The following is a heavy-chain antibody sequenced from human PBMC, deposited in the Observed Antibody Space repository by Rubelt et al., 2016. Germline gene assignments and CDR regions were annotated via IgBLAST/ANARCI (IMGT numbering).Heavy chain of an antibody. Sequence: EVQLVESGGGLVQPGGSLRLSCAASGFTFSSYSMNWVRQAPGKGLEWVSRIKSDGSVTTYADSVKGRFTISRDKAKNILYLQMNSLRAEDTAVYYCAKSKEELGNAFDIWGQGTMVTVSS. CDR1: GFTFSSYS. CDR2: IKSDGSVT. V-gene: IGHV3-74*03. CDR3: AKSKEELGNAFDI. D-gene: IGHD7-27*01. J-gene: IGHJ3*02.